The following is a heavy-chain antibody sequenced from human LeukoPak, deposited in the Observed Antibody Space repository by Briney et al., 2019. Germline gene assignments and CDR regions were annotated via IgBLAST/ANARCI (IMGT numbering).Heavy chain of an antibody. CDR2: IIPIFGTA. V-gene: IGHV1-69*05. CDR3: VRDTASDAFDI. CDR1: GGTFSSYA. J-gene: IGHJ3*02. Sequence: GASVKVSCKASGGTFSSYAISWVRQAPGQGLEWMGGIIPIFGTANYAQKFQGRVTITTDESTSTAYMELSSLRSEDTAVYYCVRDTASDAFDIWGQGTMVTVSS.